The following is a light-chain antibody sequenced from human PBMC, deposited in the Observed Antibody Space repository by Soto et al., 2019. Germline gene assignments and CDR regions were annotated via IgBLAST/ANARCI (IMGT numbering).Light chain of an antibody. V-gene: IGKV3-20*01. CDR2: GAS. CDR3: QQYARSLWT. CDR1: QSVVSSY. J-gene: IGKJ1*01. Sequence: EVVLTQSPGTLSLSPGERATLSCRASQSVVSSYLAWYQHKPGQAPRLLIFGASSRVAGIPDRFIGSGSGTGFTLTISRLEPEDFAVYYCQQYARSLWTFGQGTKVDIK.